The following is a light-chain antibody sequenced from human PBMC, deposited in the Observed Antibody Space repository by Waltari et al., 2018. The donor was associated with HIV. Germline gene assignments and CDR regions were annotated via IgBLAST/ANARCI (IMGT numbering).Light chain of an antibody. Sequence: QSVLTQPPSASGTPGQRVAIPCSGSRSNIGNNFVYWYQHLPGTTPKLLIYRNNQRPSGVPDRFSGSKSGTSASLAISGLRSEDEADYYCTSWDDSLSGWMFGGGTTLTVL. CDR3: TSWDDSLSGWM. CDR1: RSNIGNNF. V-gene: IGLV1-47*01. J-gene: IGLJ3*02. CDR2: RNN.